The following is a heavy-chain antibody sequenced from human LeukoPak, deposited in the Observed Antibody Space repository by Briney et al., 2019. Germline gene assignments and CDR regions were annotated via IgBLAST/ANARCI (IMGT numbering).Heavy chain of an antibody. CDR1: GFTFSSYG. CDR2: ISSSSSYI. D-gene: IGHD4-17*01. CDR3: ARAPTVSNYYGMDV. V-gene: IGHV3-21*01. Sequence: GGSLRLSCAASGFTFSSYGMPWVRQAPGKGLEWVSSISSSSSYIYYADSVKGRFTISRDNAKNSLYLQMNSLRAEDTAVYYCARAPTVSNYYGMDVWGQGTTVTVSS. J-gene: IGHJ6*02.